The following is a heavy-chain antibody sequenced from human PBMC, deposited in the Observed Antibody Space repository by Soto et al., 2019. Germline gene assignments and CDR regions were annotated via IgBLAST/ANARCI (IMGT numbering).Heavy chain of an antibody. Sequence: SGPTLVNPTQTLTLTCTFSGFSLSTSGMCVSWIRQPPGKALEWLARIDWDDDKYYSTSLKTRLTISKDTSKNQVVLTMTNMDPVDTATYYCVRIRVKYCGPGSYSKYYYYGRDVWGEG. D-gene: IGHD3-10*01. CDR3: VRIRVKYCGPGSYSKYYYYGRDV. V-gene: IGHV2-70*11. CDR2: IDWDDDK. CDR1: GFSLSTSGMC. J-gene: IGHJ6*02.